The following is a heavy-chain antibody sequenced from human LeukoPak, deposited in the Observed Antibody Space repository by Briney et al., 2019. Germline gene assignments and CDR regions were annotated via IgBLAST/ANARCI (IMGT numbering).Heavy chain of an antibody. CDR3: ARDSQTYCSGGRCSMFDY. Sequence: GGSLRLSCAASGFIFSSYSMNWVRQAPGKGLEWVSSISGSSSYIYHADSVKGRFTISRHNAKKSLYLQMNSLRGEDTAVYYCARDSQTYCSGGRCSMFDYWGQGILVTVTS. J-gene: IGHJ4*02. D-gene: IGHD2-15*01. CDR2: ISGSSSYI. V-gene: IGHV3-21*01. CDR1: GFIFSSYS.